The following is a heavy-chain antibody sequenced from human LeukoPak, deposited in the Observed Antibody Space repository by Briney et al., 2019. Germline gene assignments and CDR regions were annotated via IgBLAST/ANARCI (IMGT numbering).Heavy chain of an antibody. CDR3: ARDDSGTQYNNFDY. CDR1: GFTFSSYA. J-gene: IGHJ4*02. CDR2: ISYDGSNK. Sequence: GRSLRLSCAASGFTFSSYAMHWVRQAPGKGLEWVAVISYDGSNKYYADSVKGRFTISRDNSKNTLYLQMNSLRAEDTAVYYCARDDSGTQYNNFDYWGQGTLVTVSS. D-gene: IGHD3-10*01. V-gene: IGHV3-30-3*01.